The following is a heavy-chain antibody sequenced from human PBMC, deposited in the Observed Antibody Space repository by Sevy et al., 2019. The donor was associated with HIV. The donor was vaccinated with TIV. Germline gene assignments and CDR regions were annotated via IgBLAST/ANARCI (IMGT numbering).Heavy chain of an antibody. CDR3: ARRAGNWDYFDY. Sequence: GGSLGLSCAASGFSFSDYYVSWIRQAPGKGLEWVSYISGISTYTNYADSVKGRFTISRDNAKNSMYLQLNSLRAEDTAVYYCARRAGNWDYFDYWGQGTLVTVSS. V-gene: IGHV3-11*06. J-gene: IGHJ4*02. CDR2: ISGISTYT. CDR1: GFSFSDYY. D-gene: IGHD7-27*01.